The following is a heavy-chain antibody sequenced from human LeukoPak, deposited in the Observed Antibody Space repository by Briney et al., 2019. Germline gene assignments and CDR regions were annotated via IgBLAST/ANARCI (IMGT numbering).Heavy chain of an antibody. J-gene: IGHJ4*02. Sequence: GGSLRLSCAASGFSFSDFWMHWVRQTPEKGLVWVSRIRGDGYDTNYADSVEGRFTISRDNARHTLYLQMNSLRAVDTAVYYCASDRVLGSGSLDNWGQGTLVTVSS. D-gene: IGHD3-10*01. V-gene: IGHV3-74*01. CDR2: IRGDGYDT. CDR1: GFSFSDFW. CDR3: ASDRVLGSGSLDN.